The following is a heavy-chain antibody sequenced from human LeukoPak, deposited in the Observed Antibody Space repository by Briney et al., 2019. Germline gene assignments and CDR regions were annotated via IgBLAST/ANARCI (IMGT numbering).Heavy chain of an antibody. V-gene: IGHV6-1*01. CDR2: THYRSKWYY. CDR3: ALARSEYHYGMDV. CDR1: GDSVSSISVA. Sequence: SQTLLLTCAISGDSVSSISVAWNWIRQSPSRGLEWLGRTHYRSKWYYEYAVSVKGRININPDPSKNQFSLQLNSVTPEDTAVYYCALARSEYHYGMDVWGQGTTVTVSS. J-gene: IGHJ6*02.